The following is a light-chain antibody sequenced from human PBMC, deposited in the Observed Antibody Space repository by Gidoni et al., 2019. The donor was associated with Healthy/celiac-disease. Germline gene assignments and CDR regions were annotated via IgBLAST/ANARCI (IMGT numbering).Light chain of an antibody. Sequence: DIVMTQSPDSLAVSLGERATINCKSSQSVLYSSNNKNYLALYQQKPGQPPKLLIYWASTRDSGVPDLFSGSGSGTDFTLTISSLQAEDVAVYYCQQYYSTPDTFGQGTKLEIK. CDR3: QQYYSTPDT. CDR1: QSVLYSSNNKNY. CDR2: WAS. V-gene: IGKV4-1*01. J-gene: IGKJ2*01.